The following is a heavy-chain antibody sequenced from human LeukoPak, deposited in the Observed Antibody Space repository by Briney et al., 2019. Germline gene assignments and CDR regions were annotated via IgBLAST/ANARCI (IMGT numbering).Heavy chain of an antibody. Sequence: GGSLRLSCAASGFTVSSNYTSWVRQAPGKGLEWVSVIYSGGSTYYADSVKGRFTISRDNSKNTLYLQMNSLRAEDTAVYYCARATYNWNYGMWFDPWGQGTLVTVSS. CDR2: IYSGGST. D-gene: IGHD1-7*01. V-gene: IGHV3-66*02. CDR1: GFTVSSNY. CDR3: ARATYNWNYGMWFDP. J-gene: IGHJ5*02.